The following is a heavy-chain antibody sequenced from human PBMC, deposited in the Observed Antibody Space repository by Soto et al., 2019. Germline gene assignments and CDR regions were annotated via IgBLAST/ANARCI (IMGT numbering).Heavy chain of an antibody. D-gene: IGHD6-25*01. CDR2: ISYDGSNK. V-gene: IGHV3-30-3*01. Sequence: QVQLVESGGGVVQPGRSLRLSCTASGFTFSSYAMHWVRQAPGKGLEWVAVISYDGSNKYYADSVKGRFTISRDNSKNTLYLQMNSLRAEDTAVYYCARGSGNDPWGQGTLVTVSS. CDR3: ARGSGNDP. J-gene: IGHJ5*02. CDR1: GFTFSSYA.